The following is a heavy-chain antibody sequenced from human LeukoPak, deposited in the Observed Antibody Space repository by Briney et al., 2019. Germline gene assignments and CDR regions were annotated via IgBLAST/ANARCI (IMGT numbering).Heavy chain of an antibody. V-gene: IGHV1-18*01. CDR3: ARDDSSGWYVFRPFDY. Sequence: ASVKVSCKASGYTFTSYGISWVRQAPGHGLEWMGWISAYNGNTNYAQKLQGRVTMTTDTSTSTAYMELRSLRSDDTAVYYCARDDSSGWYVFRPFDYWGQGTLVTVSS. J-gene: IGHJ4*02. CDR2: ISAYNGNT. CDR1: GYTFTSYG. D-gene: IGHD6-19*01.